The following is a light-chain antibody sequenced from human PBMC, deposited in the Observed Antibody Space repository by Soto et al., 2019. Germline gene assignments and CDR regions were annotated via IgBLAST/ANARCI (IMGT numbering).Light chain of an antibody. V-gene: IGLV2-14*03. CDR2: EVS. Sequence: QSALTQPASVSGSPGQSITISCTGTSSDVGAYDYVSWYQQHPDKAPKLMIYEVSNRPSGVSNRFSGSKSVNTATLTISGLQADDEDDYYCSSYTSSSTRVFVTGTKVPVL. CDR1: SSDVGAYDY. J-gene: IGLJ1*01. CDR3: SSYTSSSTRV.